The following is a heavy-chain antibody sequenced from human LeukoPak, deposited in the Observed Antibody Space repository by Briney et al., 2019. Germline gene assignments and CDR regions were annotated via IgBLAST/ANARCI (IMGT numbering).Heavy chain of an antibody. CDR1: GLTFDEYV. CDR2: INWNGGST. Sequence: GGSLRLSCAASGLTFDEYVMNWVRQAPGKGLELVSGINWNGGSTGYADSVKGRFTISRDNAQNSLYLQMNSLTAEDTALYYCARDLRVRGVISPPHSYVDYWGQGTLVTVSS. CDR3: ARDLRVRGVISPPHSYVDY. D-gene: IGHD3-10*01. J-gene: IGHJ4*02. V-gene: IGHV3-20*04.